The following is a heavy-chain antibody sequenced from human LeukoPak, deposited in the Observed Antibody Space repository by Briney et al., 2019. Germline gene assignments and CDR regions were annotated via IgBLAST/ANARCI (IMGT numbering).Heavy chain of an antibody. D-gene: IGHD6-19*01. CDR3: ARRRVAGTEADY. CDR2: ISYSGST. V-gene: IGHV4-39*01. Sequence: SETLSLTCTVSGGSISRSSFYWDLIRQPPGKGLEWIGSISYSGSTYYNPSLKSRVTISVDTSKNQFSLKLSSVTAADTAVYYCARRRVAGTEADYWGQGTLVTVSS. CDR1: GGSISRSSFY. J-gene: IGHJ4*02.